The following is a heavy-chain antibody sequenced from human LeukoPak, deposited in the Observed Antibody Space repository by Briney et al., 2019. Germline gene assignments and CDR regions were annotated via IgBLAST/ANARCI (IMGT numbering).Heavy chain of an antibody. CDR2: ISDSGSIT. D-gene: IGHD6-19*01. CDR3: AKDARRTSGWYFFDY. CDR1: GFAFSSQA. J-gene: IGHJ4*02. Sequence: GGSLRLSCAASGFAFSSQAMGWVRQAPGEGLEWVSVISDSGSITYYADSVKGRFTISRDNSKNTLFLQMNSLRAEDTAVYYCAKDARRTSGWYFFDYWGQGTLVTVSS. V-gene: IGHV3-23*01.